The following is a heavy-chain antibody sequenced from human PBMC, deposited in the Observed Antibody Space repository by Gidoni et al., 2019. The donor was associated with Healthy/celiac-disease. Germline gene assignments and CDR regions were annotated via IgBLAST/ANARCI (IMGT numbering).Heavy chain of an antibody. V-gene: IGHV3-64*01. Sequence: EVQLVESGGGLVQPGVPLRLSCAAPGSTFSSYAMHWVRKAPGKGLEYVSTISSNGGSTYYANSVKGRFTVSRDNSRNTLYLQRGSLRAEDMAVYYCASRSGDGYVFDYWGQGTLVTVSS. CDR1: GSTFSSYA. CDR3: ASRSGDGYVFDY. CDR2: ISSNGGST. J-gene: IGHJ4*02. D-gene: IGHD2-21*01.